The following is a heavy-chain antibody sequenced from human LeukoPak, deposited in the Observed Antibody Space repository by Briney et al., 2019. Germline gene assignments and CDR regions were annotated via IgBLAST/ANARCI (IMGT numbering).Heavy chain of an antibody. CDR2: IRSSGGST. CDR1: GFTFSRHA. D-gene: IGHD4-11*01. Sequence: GGSLRLSCAASGFTFSRHAMSWVRQAPGKGLEWVSAIRSSGGSTYYADSVKGRFTISRDNAKNSLYLQMNSLRAEDTAVYFCARDSYSKNDYWGQGTLVTVSS. V-gene: IGHV3-23*01. CDR3: ARDSYSKNDY. J-gene: IGHJ4*02.